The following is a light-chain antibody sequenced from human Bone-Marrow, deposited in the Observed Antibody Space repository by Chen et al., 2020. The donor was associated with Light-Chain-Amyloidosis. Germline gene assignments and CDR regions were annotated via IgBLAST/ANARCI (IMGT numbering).Light chain of an antibody. CDR1: SSDVGGDNH. J-gene: IGLJ1*01. V-gene: IGLV2-14*01. CDR2: EVT. CDR3: SSYTITNTLV. Sequence: QSALTQPASVSGSPGQSITISSTGNSSDVGGDNHVSCYQQHPNKAPKLLIYEVTNRPSWVPDRFAGSKSDNTASLTISGLQTEDEADYFCSSYTITNTLVFGSGTRVTVL.